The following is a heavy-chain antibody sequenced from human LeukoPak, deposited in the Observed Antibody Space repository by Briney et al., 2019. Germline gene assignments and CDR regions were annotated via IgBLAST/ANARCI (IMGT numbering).Heavy chain of an antibody. V-gene: IGHV1-3*01. J-gene: IGHJ6*02. CDR2: INAGNGNT. D-gene: IGHD6-19*01. CDR3: ARVAVAGTSPLPYYYYGMDV. Sequence: ASVKVSCKASGYTFTSYAMHWVRQAPGQRLEWMGWINAGNGNTKYSQKFQGRVTITRGTSASTAYMELSSLRSEDTAVYYCARVAVAGTSPLPYYYYGMDVWGQGTTVTVSS. CDR1: GYTFTSYA.